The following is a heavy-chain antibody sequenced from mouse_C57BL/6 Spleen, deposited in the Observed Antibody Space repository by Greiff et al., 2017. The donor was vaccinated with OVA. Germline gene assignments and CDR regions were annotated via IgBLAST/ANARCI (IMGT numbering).Heavy chain of an antibody. D-gene: IGHD1-1*01. V-gene: IGHV1-39*01. Sequence: VQLQQSGPELVKPGASVKISCKASGYSFTDYNMNWVKQSNGKSLEWIGVINPNYGTPSYNQKFKGKATLTVDQSSSTAYMQLNSLTSEDSAVYYCAIYGSSSYWYFDVWGTGTTVTVSS. CDR2: INPNYGTP. CDR1: GYSFTDYN. CDR3: AIYGSSSYWYFDV. J-gene: IGHJ1*03.